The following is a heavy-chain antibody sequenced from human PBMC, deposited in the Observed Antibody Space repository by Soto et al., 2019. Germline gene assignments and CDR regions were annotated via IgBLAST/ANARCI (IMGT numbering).Heavy chain of an antibody. CDR3: ARLSSGWSK. J-gene: IGHJ4*02. Sequence: ASVKVSCKASGYTFTGYYMHWVRQAPGQGLEWMGGIIPIFGTANYAQKFQGRVTITADESTSTAYMELSSLRSEDTAVYYCARLSSGWSKWGQGTLVTVSS. D-gene: IGHD6-19*01. CDR1: GYTFTGYY. V-gene: IGHV1-69*13. CDR2: IIPIFGTA.